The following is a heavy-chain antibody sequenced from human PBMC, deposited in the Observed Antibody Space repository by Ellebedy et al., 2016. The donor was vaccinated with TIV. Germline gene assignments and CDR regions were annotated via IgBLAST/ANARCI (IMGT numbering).Heavy chain of an antibody. D-gene: IGHD4-17*01. CDR1: GFSFRSYW. Sequence: PGGSLRLSCAASGFSFRSYWMSWVRQAPGKGLEWVANIYQDGSFQYYLDSVKGRFTISRDNAKNSLYLQMNSLRVEDTAVYYCARRGSYGDYAVQINNWFDRWGQGTLVTVYS. V-gene: IGHV3-7*01. J-gene: IGHJ5*02. CDR3: ARRGSYGDYAVQINNWFDR. CDR2: IYQDGSFQ.